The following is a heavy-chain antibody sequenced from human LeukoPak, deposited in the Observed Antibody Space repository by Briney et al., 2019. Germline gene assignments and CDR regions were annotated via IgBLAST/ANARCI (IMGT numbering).Heavy chain of an antibody. CDR1: GYTFTDYY. CDR2: IYPSVDTT. Sequence: ASVKVSCKTSGYTFTDYYIHRVRQAPGQGLEWIGIIYPSVDTTDSSQKFKGRVTVTRDTSTSTVYMELRTLRSEDTAIYYCIREYEGGYFDYWGQGTLVTVSS. J-gene: IGHJ4*02. V-gene: IGHV1-46*01. CDR3: IREYEGGYFDY. D-gene: IGHD2-8*01.